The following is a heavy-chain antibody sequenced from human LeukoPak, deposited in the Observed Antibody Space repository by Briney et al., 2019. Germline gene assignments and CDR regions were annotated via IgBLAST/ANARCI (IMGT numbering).Heavy chain of an antibody. CDR2: IYTSGST. CDR3: ARRRPTAYFFDY. Sequence: NASETLSLTCTVSGGSISSGSYYWSWIRQPAGKGLEWIGRIYTSGSTNYNPSLKSRVTISVDTSKNQFSLKLSSVTAADTAVYYCARRRPTAYFFDYWGQGTLVTVSS. CDR1: GGSISSGSYY. V-gene: IGHV4-61*02. D-gene: IGHD3-9*01. J-gene: IGHJ4*02.